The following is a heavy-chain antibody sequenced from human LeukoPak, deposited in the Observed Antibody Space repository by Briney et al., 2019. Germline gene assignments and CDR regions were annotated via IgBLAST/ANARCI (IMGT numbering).Heavy chain of an antibody. Sequence: PSETLSLTCAVYGGPFSGYYWSWIRQPPGKGLEWIGEINHSGSTNYNPSLKSRVTISVDTSKNQFSLKLSSVTAADTAVYYCARGRTYYYDSSGYYLDYWGQGTLVTVSS. CDR3: ARGRTYYYDSSGYYLDY. V-gene: IGHV4-34*01. CDR2: INHSGST. CDR1: GGPFSGYY. J-gene: IGHJ4*02. D-gene: IGHD3-22*01.